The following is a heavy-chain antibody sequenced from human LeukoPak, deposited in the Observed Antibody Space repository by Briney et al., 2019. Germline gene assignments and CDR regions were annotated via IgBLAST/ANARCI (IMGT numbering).Heavy chain of an antibody. Sequence: ASVKVSCRASGYTFTSYYMHWVRQAPGQGLEWMGIINPSGGSTSYAQKFQGRVTMTRDTSTSTVYMELSSLRSEDTAVYYCARDVPYSSGWSYYYYYGMDVWGQGTTVTVSS. CDR2: INPSGGST. D-gene: IGHD6-19*01. CDR1: GYTFTSYY. J-gene: IGHJ6*02. V-gene: IGHV1-46*01. CDR3: ARDVPYSSGWSYYYYYGMDV.